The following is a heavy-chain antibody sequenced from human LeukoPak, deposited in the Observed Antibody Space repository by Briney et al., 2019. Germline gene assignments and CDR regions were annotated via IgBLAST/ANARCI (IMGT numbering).Heavy chain of an antibody. D-gene: IGHD6-13*01. J-gene: IGHJ4*02. Sequence: PSETLSLTCTVSGGSISSSSYYWGWIRQPPGKGLEWIGSIYYSGSTYYNPSLKSRVTISVDTSKNQFSLKLNSVTAADTAVYYCAREAQLVGTDYWGQGTLVTVSS. CDR1: GGSISSSSYY. CDR3: AREAQLVGTDY. V-gene: IGHV4-39*07. CDR2: IYYSGST.